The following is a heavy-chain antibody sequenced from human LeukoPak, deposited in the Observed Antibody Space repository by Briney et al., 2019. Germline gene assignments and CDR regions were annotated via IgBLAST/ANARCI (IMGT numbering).Heavy chain of an antibody. D-gene: IGHD2-2*01. J-gene: IGHJ4*02. Sequence: PPETLSLTCTISGDSLGSYYGTWIPQPPGEGLEWIGYIDYSGSTNYNPSLKSRVSISVDTSKNQFSLKLNSVTAADTAVYYWAREGTSGDFDYWGQGTLVTVSS. CDR1: GDSLGSYY. CDR2: IDYSGST. CDR3: AREGTSGDFDY. V-gene: IGHV4-59*01.